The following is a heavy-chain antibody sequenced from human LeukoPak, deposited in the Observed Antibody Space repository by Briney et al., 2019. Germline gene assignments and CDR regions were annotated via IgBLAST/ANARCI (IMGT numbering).Heavy chain of an antibody. CDR1: GVSLSSYY. D-gene: IGHD2-21*02. CDR3: ARQVYCGGDCFTIDS. CDR2: IYSSGST. Sequence: SETLSLTCSVSGVSLSSYYWSWIRQPPGKGLEWIGAIYSSGSTNYNPSLKSRVTISIDTPKNQFSLRLTSVTTADTAIFFCARQVYCGGDCFTIDSWGQGTLVTVSS. V-gene: IGHV4-59*01. J-gene: IGHJ4*02.